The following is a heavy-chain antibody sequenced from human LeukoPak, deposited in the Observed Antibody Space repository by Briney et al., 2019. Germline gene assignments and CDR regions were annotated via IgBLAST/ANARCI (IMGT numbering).Heavy chain of an antibody. D-gene: IGHD5-12*01. J-gene: IGHJ3*02. Sequence: GGSLRLSWSASGFTFSFYAMHWVRQAQGKGLEYVSGISTNGGSTYYADSVKGRFTISRDNSKNTLYLQMSSLRAEDTAVYYCVKVLSSSVATFPPDAFDIWGQGTMVTVSS. CDR1: GFTFSFYA. CDR3: VKVLSSSVATFPPDAFDI. CDR2: ISTNGGST. V-gene: IGHV3-64D*06.